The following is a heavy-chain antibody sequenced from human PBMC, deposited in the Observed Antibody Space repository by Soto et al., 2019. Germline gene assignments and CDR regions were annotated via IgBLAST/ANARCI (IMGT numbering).Heavy chain of an antibody. J-gene: IGHJ4*02. CDR2: IYVGSGGT. CDR1: GFTVSSNY. D-gene: IGHD2-21*02. V-gene: IGHV3-53*01. Sequence: PGGSLRLSCAVSGFTVSSNYMSWVRQAPGKGLEWVSVIYVGSGGTYYADSVKGRFTISRDNSKNTLYLQMNSLRAEDTAVYYWASSDSYYFDYWGQGTLVTVSS. CDR3: ASSDSYYFDY.